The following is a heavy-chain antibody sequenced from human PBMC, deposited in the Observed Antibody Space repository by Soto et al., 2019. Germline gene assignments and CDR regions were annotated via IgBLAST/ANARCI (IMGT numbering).Heavy chain of an antibody. J-gene: IGHJ3*02. V-gene: IGHV3-21*01. CDR1: GFTFSSYS. CDR2: ISSNSAYI. Sequence: PGGSRRLSCAASGFTFSSYSMSWVRQAPGKGLEWVSSISSNSAYIYYADSVKGRFTISRDNAKNSLYLQMNSLRAEDTAVYYCARSDDIVSAFDIWGQGTMVTVSS. D-gene: IGHD3-16*02. CDR3: ARSDDIVSAFDI.